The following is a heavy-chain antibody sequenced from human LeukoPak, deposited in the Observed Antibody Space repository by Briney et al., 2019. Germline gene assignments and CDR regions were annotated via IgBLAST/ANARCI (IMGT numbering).Heavy chain of an antibody. D-gene: IGHD6-19*01. CDR2: IYSGGST. CDR1: GFTVSSNY. CDR3: VSSLGQWLVDTLDY. Sequence: PGGSLRLSCAASGFTVSSNYMSWVRQAPGKGLEWVSVIYSGGSTYYADSVKGRFTISRDNSKNTLYLQMNSLRAEDTAVYYCVSSLGQWLVDTLDYWGQGTLVTVSS. V-gene: IGHV3-66*01. J-gene: IGHJ4*02.